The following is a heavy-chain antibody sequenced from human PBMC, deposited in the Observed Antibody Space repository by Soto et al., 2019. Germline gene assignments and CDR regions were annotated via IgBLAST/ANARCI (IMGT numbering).Heavy chain of an antibody. V-gene: IGHV4-31*03. CDR1: GGSISSGGYY. CDR2: INYSGST. J-gene: IGHJ6*02. Sequence: SEILSLTCTVSGGSISSGGYYWSWIRQHPGKGLEWIGYINYSGSTYYNPSLKSRVTISVDTSKNQFSLKLSSVTAADTGVYYCARASPKATPPEGYYYYGVDVWGQGTTVTVSS. D-gene: IGHD1-26*01. CDR3: ARASPKATPPEGYYYYGVDV.